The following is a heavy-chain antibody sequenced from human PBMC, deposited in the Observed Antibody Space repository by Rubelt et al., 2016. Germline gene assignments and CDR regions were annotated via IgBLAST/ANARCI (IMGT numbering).Heavy chain of an antibody. J-gene: IGHJ3*02. Sequence: QVQLQESGPGLVKPSETLSLTCTVSGGSISSYYWSWIRQPPGKGLEWIGYIYYSGSTNYNPSLKSPVTRSVDTSKNQVYLKLSSVTAADTAVYDCARIGSYWAFDIWGQGTMVTVSS. CDR3: ARIGSYWAFDI. V-gene: IGHV4-59*08. CDR2: IYYSGST. CDR1: GGSISSYY. D-gene: IGHD1-26*01.